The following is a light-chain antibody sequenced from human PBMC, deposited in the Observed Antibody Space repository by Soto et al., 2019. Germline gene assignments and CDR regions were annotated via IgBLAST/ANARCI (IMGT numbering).Light chain of an antibody. J-gene: IGLJ3*02. CDR2: GNS. V-gene: IGLV1-40*01. Sequence: QSVLTQPPSVSGAPGQRVTISCTGSSSNIGADYDVHWDQQLPGTAPKLLIYGNSNRPSGVPDRFSGSKSGTSASLAITGLQAEDEAEYYCQSYDSSLSAVVFGGGTKLTVL. CDR3: QSYDSSLSAVV. CDR1: SSNIGADYD.